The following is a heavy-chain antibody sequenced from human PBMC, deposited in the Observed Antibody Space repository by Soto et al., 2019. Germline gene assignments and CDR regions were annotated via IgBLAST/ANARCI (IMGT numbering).Heavy chain of an antibody. D-gene: IGHD1-1*01. CDR2: ISAHSGNT. V-gene: IGHV1-18*01. J-gene: IGHJ4*02. CDR1: GYTFTSYG. Sequence: QVHLVQSGAEVKKPGASVKVSCKASGYTFTSYGITWVRQAPGQGLEWMGWISAHSGNTDYAQKLQGRVIVTRDTSTSTAYMELRSLISDDTAVYYGARGRYGDYWGQGALVTVSS. CDR3: ARGRYGDY.